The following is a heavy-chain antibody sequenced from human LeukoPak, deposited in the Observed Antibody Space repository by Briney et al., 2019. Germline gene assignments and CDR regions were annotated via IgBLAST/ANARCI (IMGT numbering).Heavy chain of an antibody. Sequence: ASVKVSCKASGGTFSSYAISWVRQAPGQGLEWMGRIIPILGIANYAQKFQGRVTITADKSTSTAYMELSSLRSEDTAVYYCARDREEKGGSYYNVRNYGEYNWFDPWGQGTLVTVSS. J-gene: IGHJ5*02. CDR3: ARDREEKGGSYYNVRNYGEYNWFDP. D-gene: IGHD3-10*01. V-gene: IGHV1-69*04. CDR1: GGTFSSYA. CDR2: IIPILGIA.